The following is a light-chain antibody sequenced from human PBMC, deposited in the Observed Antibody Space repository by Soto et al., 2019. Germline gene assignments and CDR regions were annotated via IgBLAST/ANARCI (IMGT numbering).Light chain of an antibody. Sequence: EIVLTQSPGTLSLSPGERATLSCRASQSVSSYYLAWYQQKPGQAPRLLIYGASTRATGIPDRFSGSGSATDFTLTISRLEPEDFAVYYCQQYGSSPTFGRGTKVEIK. V-gene: IGKV3-20*01. CDR1: QSVSSYY. CDR2: GAS. CDR3: QQYGSSPT. J-gene: IGKJ1*01.